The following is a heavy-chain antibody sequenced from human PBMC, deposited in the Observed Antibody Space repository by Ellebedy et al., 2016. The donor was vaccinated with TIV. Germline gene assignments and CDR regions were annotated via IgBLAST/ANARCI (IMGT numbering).Heavy chain of an antibody. V-gene: IGHV3-15*07. Sequence: GESLKISCAASGFIFSNAWVNWVRQAPGKGLEWVGRIKTTTGGGATDYAAPVKGRFIISRDDSKNILYLQMNSLKTEDTAVYYCTTELCSSGCFPGIYWGQGTLVTVSS. J-gene: IGHJ4*02. D-gene: IGHD2-15*01. CDR3: TTELCSSGCFPGIY. CDR2: IKTTTGGGAT. CDR1: GFIFSNAW.